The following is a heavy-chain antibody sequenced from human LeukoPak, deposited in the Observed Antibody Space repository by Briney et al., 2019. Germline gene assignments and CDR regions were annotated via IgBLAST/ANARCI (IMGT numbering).Heavy chain of an antibody. CDR2: ISGSGGST. Sequence: GGSLRLSCAASGFTFSSYAMNWVRQAPGKGLEWVSAISGSGGSTYYADSVKGRFTISRDNSKNTLYLQMNSLRAEDTAVYYCATARRYDSSGYQIVYFDYWGQGTLVTVSS. J-gene: IGHJ4*02. CDR1: GFTFSSYA. CDR3: ATARRYDSSGYQIVYFDY. D-gene: IGHD3-22*01. V-gene: IGHV3-23*01.